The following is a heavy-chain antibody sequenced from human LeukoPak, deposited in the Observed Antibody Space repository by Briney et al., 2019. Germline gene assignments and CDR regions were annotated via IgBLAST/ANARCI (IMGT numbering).Heavy chain of an antibody. CDR2: ISWNSGSI. CDR1: GFTFDDYA. Sequence: GRSLRLSCAASGFTFDDYAMHWVRQAPGKGLEWVSGISWNSGSIGYADSVKGRFTISRDNAKNSLYLQMNSLRAEDTALYYCAKDGAQPLDYWGQGTLVTVSS. V-gene: IGHV3-9*01. J-gene: IGHJ4*02. CDR3: AKDGAQPLDY.